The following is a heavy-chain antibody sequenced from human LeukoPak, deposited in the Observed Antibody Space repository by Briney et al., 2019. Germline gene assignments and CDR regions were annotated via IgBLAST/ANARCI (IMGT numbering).Heavy chain of an antibody. Sequence: SETLSLTCTVSGGSISSYYWSWIRQPPGKGLEWIGYIYYSGSTNYNPSLKSRVTISVDTSKNQFSLKLSSVTAADTAVYYCVRGGYSGYDLDYWGQGTLVTVSS. D-gene: IGHD5-12*01. CDR1: GGSISSYY. V-gene: IGHV4-59*01. CDR3: VRGGYSGYDLDY. J-gene: IGHJ4*02. CDR2: IYYSGST.